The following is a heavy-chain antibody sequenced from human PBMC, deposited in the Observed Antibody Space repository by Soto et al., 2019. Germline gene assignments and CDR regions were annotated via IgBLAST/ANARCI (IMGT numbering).Heavy chain of an antibody. J-gene: IGHJ4*02. CDR1: GFTFSSYG. CDR3: ARDRSSDSSGFDY. CDR2: IWYDGSNK. Sequence: PGGSLRLSCAASGFTFSSYGMHWVRQAPGKGLEWVAVIWYDGSNKYYADSVKGRFTISRDNSKNTLYLQMNSLRAEDTAVYYCARDRSSDSSGFDYWGQGTLVTVSS. D-gene: IGHD3-22*01. V-gene: IGHV3-33*01.